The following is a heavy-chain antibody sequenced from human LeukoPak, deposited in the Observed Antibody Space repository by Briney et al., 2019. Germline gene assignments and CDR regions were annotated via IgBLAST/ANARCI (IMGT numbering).Heavy chain of an antibody. CDR1: GDSVPSNSAA. CDR3: ARVVDYYGSGSYINWFDP. Sequence: SQTLSLTCAISGDSVPSNSAAWNWIRQSPSRGLEWLGRTYYRSKWYNDYAVSVKSRITINPDTSKNQFSLQLNSVTPEDTAVYYCARVVDYYGSGSYINWFDPWGQGTLVTVSS. V-gene: IGHV6-1*01. J-gene: IGHJ5*02. CDR2: TYYRSKWYN. D-gene: IGHD3-10*01.